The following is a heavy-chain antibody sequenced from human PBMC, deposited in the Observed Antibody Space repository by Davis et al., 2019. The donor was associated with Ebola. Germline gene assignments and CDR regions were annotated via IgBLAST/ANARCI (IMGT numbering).Heavy chain of an antibody. CDR3: VKRIYLMRDYSFGYFDY. V-gene: IGHV2-5*02. CDR2: IYRDNDK. J-gene: IGHJ4*02. Sequence: SGPTLVKPTQTLTLTCSFSGFSFSTSGVSVGWIRQPPGKALEWLALIYRDNDKRYSPSLKSRLTITKDTSRNQVVLTVTNTDPMDTGTYYCVKRIYLMRDYSFGYFDYWGQGILVTVSS. CDR1: GFSFSTSGVS. D-gene: IGHD4-11*01.